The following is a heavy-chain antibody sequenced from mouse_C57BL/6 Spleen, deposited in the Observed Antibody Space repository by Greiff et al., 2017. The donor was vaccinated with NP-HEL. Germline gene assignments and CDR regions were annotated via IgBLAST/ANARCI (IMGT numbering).Heavy chain of an antibody. Sequence: HVQLQQSGAELVKPGASVKISCKASGYAFSSYWMNWVKQRPGKGLEWIGQIYPGDGDTNYNGKFKGKATLTADKSSSTAYMQLSSLTSEDSAVYFCARPGTSSYWYFDVWGTGTTVTVSS. CDR2: IYPGDGDT. D-gene: IGHD4-1*01. CDR3: ARPGTSSYWYFDV. CDR1: GYAFSSYW. V-gene: IGHV1-80*01. J-gene: IGHJ1*03.